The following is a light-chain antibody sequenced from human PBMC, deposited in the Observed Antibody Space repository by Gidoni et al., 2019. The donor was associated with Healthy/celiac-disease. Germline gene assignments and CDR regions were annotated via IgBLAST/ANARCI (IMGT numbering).Light chain of an antibody. CDR2: KAS. V-gene: IGKV1-5*03. CDR3: QQYNSYPS. CDR1: QSISSW. Sequence: DIQMTQSPSTLSASVGDRVTITCRASQSISSWLAWYQQKQGKATKLLIYKASSLESGVPSRFSGSGSGTEFTLTISSLQPDDFATYYCQQYNSYPSFGQGTKLEIK. J-gene: IGKJ2*03.